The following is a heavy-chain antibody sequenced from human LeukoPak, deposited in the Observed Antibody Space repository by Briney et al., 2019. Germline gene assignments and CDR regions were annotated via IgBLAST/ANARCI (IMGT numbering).Heavy chain of an antibody. J-gene: IGHJ4*02. Sequence: GGSLRLSCAASGFTFSSYSMNWVRQAPGKGLEWVSYISSSSGTIYYADSVKARFTISRDNAKNSLYLQMNSLRAEDTAVYYCARGGHWDSSHDYWGQGTLVTVSS. D-gene: IGHD3-22*01. CDR1: GFTFSSYS. V-gene: IGHV3-48*04. CDR3: ARGGHWDSSHDY. CDR2: ISSSSGTI.